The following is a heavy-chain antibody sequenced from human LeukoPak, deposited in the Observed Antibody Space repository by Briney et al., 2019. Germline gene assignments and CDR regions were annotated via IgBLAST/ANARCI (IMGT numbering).Heavy chain of an antibody. CDR1: GGSLSRYY. V-gene: IGHV4-4*07. D-gene: IGHD5-18*01. CDR2: IYSSGST. Sequence: PSETLSLTCTVSGGSLSRYYWSWIRQPARKGLEWIGRIYSSGSTNYNPPLKRRVTMSLDTSKSPFSLKLSSVTAADTAVYYCAREQRDTAMSRGLDYWGQGTLVTVSS. J-gene: IGHJ4*02. CDR3: AREQRDTAMSRGLDY.